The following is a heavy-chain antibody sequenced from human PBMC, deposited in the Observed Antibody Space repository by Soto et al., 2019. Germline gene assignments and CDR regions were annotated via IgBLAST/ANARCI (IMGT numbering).Heavy chain of an antibody. V-gene: IGHV3-11*01. D-gene: IGHD6-19*01. CDR3: ARDRAVTRTFPLHTFNM. Sequence: QEQLAESGGGLVKPGGSLRLSCAASGFSFNVYYMTWLRQAPGSGLEWVASISILGDSTYYADSVKGRFTISRDNARNSLHLQMDTRRAEGTAVDYCARDRAVTRTFPLHTFNMWGQGTTVTVAS. CDR1: GFSFNVYY. CDR2: ISILGDST. J-gene: IGHJ3*02.